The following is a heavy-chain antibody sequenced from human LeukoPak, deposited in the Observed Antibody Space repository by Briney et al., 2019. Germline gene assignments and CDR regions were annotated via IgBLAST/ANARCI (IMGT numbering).Heavy chain of an antibody. CDR2: ISISKGNT. Sequence: ASVKVSCKSSGYTFTNYGISWVRQAPGQGLEWMGWISISKGNTIHVQKLLDRVTMTRDTSTCTAYMELRSLRSDDTAVYYRARDKRYALDIWGQGTMVTVSS. J-gene: IGHJ3*02. CDR1: GYTFTNYG. CDR3: ARDKRYALDI. D-gene: IGHD6-25*01. V-gene: IGHV1-18*01.